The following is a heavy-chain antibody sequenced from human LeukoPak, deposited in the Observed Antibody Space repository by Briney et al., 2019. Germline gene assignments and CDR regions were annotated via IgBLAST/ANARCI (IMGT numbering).Heavy chain of an antibody. CDR3: ARERGTLAVAGDAVDI. CDR1: GYTFTGYY. D-gene: IGHD6-19*01. Sequence: ASVKVSCRASGYTFTGYYMHWVRQAPGEGLEWMGWINPNSGGTKYAQKFQGRVTMTRDTSINTAYMEVRRLTSDDTAVYYCARERGTLAVAGDAVDIWGQGTMVTVSS. J-gene: IGHJ3*02. V-gene: IGHV1-2*02. CDR2: INPNSGGT.